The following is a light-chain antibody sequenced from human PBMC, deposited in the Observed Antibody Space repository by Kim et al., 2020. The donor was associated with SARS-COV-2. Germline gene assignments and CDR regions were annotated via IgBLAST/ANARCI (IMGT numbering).Light chain of an antibody. CDR1: SSDIGGGNE. CDR3: GSYAGGKSGVV. CDR2: AVS. J-gene: IGLJ2*01. V-gene: IGLV2-8*01. Sequence: QAVTISCTGTSSDIGGGNEVCWYQQHPGTVPKLVMYAVSKRPSGVPDRFSGSKSGNAASLAGAGLQAEDEADYYCGSYAGGKSGVVFGGGTKVTVL.